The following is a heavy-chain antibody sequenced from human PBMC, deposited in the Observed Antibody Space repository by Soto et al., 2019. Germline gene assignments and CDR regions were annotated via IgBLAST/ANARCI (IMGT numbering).Heavy chain of an antibody. CDR2: ISSSSSYI. CDR3: ARVSHDYGDYVLDY. J-gene: IGHJ4*02. V-gene: IGHV3-21*01. D-gene: IGHD4-17*01. CDR1: GFTFSSYS. Sequence: PGGSLRLSCAASGFTFSSYSMNWVRQAPGKGLEWVSSISSSSSYIYYADSVKGRFTISRDNAKNSLYLQMNSLRAEDTAVYYCARVSHDYGDYVLDYWGQGTLVTVSS.